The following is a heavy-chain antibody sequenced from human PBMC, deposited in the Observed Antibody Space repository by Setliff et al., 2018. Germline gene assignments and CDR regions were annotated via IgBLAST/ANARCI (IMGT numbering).Heavy chain of an antibody. J-gene: IGHJ4*02. D-gene: IGHD6-19*01. CDR2: LSYDGSHE. CDR1: GFTFSNAW. CDR3: ARGLYGSGWYFDY. V-gene: IGHV3-30*03. Sequence: GGSLRLSCAASGFTFSNAWMTWVRQAPGKGLEWVAVLSYDGSHEYYGDSAKGRFTISRDNPNSALYLQVNSLRPEDTGVYYCARGLYGSGWYFDYWGRGALVTVSS.